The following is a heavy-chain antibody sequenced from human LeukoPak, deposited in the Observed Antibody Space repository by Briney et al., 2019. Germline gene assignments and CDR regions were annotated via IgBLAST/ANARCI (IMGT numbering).Heavy chain of an antibody. CDR1: GFTFSSPD. V-gene: IGHV3-30*18. CDR3: AKDRGWCFEY. CDR2: ISYDGSDK. J-gene: IGHJ4*02. Sequence: GGSLRLSCAASGFTFSSPDIHWVRQAPGKGLEWVAFISYDGSDKYYAESVKGRFTVSRDNSKHTLYLQMNSLRVEDTAVYYCAKDRGWCFEYWGQGTLVTVSS. D-gene: IGHD6-19*01.